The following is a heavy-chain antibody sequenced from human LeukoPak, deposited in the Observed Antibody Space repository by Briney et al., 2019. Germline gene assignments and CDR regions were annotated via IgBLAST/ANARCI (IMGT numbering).Heavy chain of an antibody. Sequence: ASVKVSCKASGYTFTGYHIHWVRQAPGQGLEWMGRINPYSGDTNFAQKFQGRVTMTRDTSITTAYMDLSSLTPDDTAVYFCARDQGSLTRSWYTGYWGQGTQVTVTS. CDR1: GYTFTGYH. CDR2: INPYSGDT. CDR3: ARDQGSLTRSWYTGY. J-gene: IGHJ4*02. V-gene: IGHV1-2*06. D-gene: IGHD6-13*01.